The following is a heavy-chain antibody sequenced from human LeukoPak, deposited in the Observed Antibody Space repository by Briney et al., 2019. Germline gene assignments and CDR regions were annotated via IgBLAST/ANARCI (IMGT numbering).Heavy chain of an antibody. CDR1: GFTFSTFW. V-gene: IGHV3-74*01. D-gene: IGHD6-13*01. Sequence: GGSLRLSCAASGFTFSTFWMHWVRQAPGKGLVWVSRISDGSNTAYADSVKGRFTISRDNAKNTVFLQLNSLRVEDTAVYYCARWDAGRHVLDIWGQGTMVTVSS. CDR3: ARWDAGRHVLDI. CDR2: ISDGSNT. J-gene: IGHJ3*02.